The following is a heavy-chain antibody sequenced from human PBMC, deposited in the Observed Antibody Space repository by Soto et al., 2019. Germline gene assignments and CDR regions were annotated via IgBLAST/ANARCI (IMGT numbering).Heavy chain of an antibody. V-gene: IGHV5-51*01. CDR1: GYSFTSYW. D-gene: IGHD2-2*02. Sequence: GESLKISCKGSGYSFTSYWIGWVRQMPGKGLEWMGIIYPGDSDTRYSPSFQGQVTISADKSISTAYPQWSSLKASDTAVYYCARLEVGAVPAAISYYYYGMGVWGQGTTVTVS. CDR2: IYPGDSDT. CDR3: ARLEVGAVPAAISYYYYGMGV. J-gene: IGHJ6*02.